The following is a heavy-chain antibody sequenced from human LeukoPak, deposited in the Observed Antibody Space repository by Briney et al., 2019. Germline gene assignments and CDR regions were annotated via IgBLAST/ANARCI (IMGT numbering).Heavy chain of an antibody. Sequence: GESLKISCQASGYSFTSQWIGWVRQMPGKGRGWMGIIYPDDSDTRYSPSFQGQVTISADKSISTAYLQWSSLKASDSAMYYCARHGKYYSGSHYFDFWGQGTLITVSS. J-gene: IGHJ4*02. CDR3: ARHGKYYSGSHYFDF. D-gene: IGHD6-19*01. CDR2: IYPDDSDT. V-gene: IGHV5-51*01. CDR1: GYSFTSQW.